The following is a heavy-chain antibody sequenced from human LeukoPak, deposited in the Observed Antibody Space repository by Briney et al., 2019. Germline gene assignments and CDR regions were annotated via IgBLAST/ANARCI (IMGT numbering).Heavy chain of an antibody. CDR2: ISYNGNNK. CDR3: ARDPLDISRWTNAFDI. J-gene: IGHJ3*02. Sequence: GGSLRLSCVIPGYTFTHYGFHWVRQAPGKALEWVAYISYNGNNKYEDSVKGRFTISRDNSKSTLHLQMNGLRAEDTAVYYCARDPLDISRWTNAFDIWGQGTTVIVSS. CDR1: GYTFTHYG. D-gene: IGHD5-12*01. V-gene: IGHV3-30*03.